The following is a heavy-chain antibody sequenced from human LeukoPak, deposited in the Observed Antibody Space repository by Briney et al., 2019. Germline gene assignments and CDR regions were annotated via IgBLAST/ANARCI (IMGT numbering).Heavy chain of an antibody. CDR2: ISSSSAYI. Sequence: GGSLRLSCAASGFTFSNYDMHWVRQAPGKGLEWVSAISSSSAYIYYADSVKGRFTISRDNAENSLFLQLNSLRAEDTAVYFCARDEEKATITGLDSWGQGTLVTVSS. CDR3: ARDEEKATITGLDS. V-gene: IGHV3-21*01. CDR1: GFTFSNYD. D-gene: IGHD5-24*01. J-gene: IGHJ4*02.